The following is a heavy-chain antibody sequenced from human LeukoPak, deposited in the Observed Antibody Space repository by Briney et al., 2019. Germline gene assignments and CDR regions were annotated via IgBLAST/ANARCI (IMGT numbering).Heavy chain of an antibody. CDR3: ARDRGEQWLVRAYYYGMDV. V-gene: IGHV1-69*04. Sequence: ASVKVSCKASGGTFSSYAISWVRQAPGQGLEWMGRIIPILGIANYAQKFQGRVTITADKSTSTAYMELSSLRSEGTAVYYCARDRGEQWLVRAYYYGMDVWGQGTTVTVSS. CDR1: GGTFSSYA. CDR2: IIPILGIA. J-gene: IGHJ6*02. D-gene: IGHD6-19*01.